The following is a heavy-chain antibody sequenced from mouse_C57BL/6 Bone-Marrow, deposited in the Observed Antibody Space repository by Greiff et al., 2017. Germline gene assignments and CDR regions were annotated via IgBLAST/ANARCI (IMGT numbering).Heavy chain of an antibody. J-gene: IGHJ1*03. CDR1: GYTFTDYA. Sequence: QVQLLQSGPELVRPGVSVKISCKGSGYTFTDYAMHWVKQSHAKSLEWIGVISTYYGDASYNQTIKDKATMTVDKSSSTAYMELARLTSEDSAVYYCAIEGVRTVVAPRWYFGVWGTGTTVTVSS. CDR2: ISTYYGDA. D-gene: IGHD1-1*01. V-gene: IGHV1-67*01. CDR3: AIEGVRTVVAPRWYFGV.